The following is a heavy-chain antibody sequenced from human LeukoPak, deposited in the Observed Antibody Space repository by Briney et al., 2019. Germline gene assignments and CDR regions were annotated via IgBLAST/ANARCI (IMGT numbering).Heavy chain of an antibody. V-gene: IGHV3-64*01. J-gene: IGHJ4*02. CDR2: ISSNGGST. D-gene: IGHD4-17*01. CDR1: GFTFSSYA. Sequence: GGSLRLSCAASGFTFSSYAMHWVRQAPGKGLEYVSAISSNGGSTYYANSVKGRFTISRDNSKNTLYLQMGSLRAEDMAVYYCAREGWTRVTTCLDYWGQGTLVTVSS. CDR3: AREGWTRVTTCLDY.